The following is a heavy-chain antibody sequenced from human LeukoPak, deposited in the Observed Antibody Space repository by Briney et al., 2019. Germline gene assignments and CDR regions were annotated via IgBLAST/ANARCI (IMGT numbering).Heavy chain of an antibody. CDR2: INTNTGDP. CDR3: ARAPRGYSYGHFDY. Sequence: ASVKVSCKASGYSFTNYAMNWVRQAPGQGLEWMGWINTNTGDPTYAQGFTGRFVFSLDTSVSTAYLQISSLKAEDTAVYYCARAPRGYSYGHFDYWGQGTLVTVSS. J-gene: IGHJ4*02. CDR1: GYSFTNYA. V-gene: IGHV7-4-1*02. D-gene: IGHD5-18*01.